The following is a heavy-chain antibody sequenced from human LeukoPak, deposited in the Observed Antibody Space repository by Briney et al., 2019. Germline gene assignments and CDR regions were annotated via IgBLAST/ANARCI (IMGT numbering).Heavy chain of an antibody. V-gene: IGHV3-48*03. J-gene: IGHJ6*04. CDR1: GLTFSSYE. CDR3: ARVYYYYGMDV. CDR2: ISSSGSTI. Sequence: GGSLRLSCAASGLTFSSYEMNWVRQAPGKGLEWVSYISSSGSTIYYADSVNGRFTISRDNAKNSLYLQMNSLRAEDTAVYYCARVYYYYGMDVWGKGTTVTVSS.